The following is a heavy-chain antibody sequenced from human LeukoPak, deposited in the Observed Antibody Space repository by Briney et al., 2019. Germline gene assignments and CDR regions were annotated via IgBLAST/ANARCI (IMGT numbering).Heavy chain of an antibody. V-gene: IGHV3-74*01. Sequence: AGRSLRLSCAASGFTFSSHWMHWGRQAPGEGLVWVSRINAEATNTIYAASVKGRFTISRDNAKNTLYLQMNSLRAEDTAVYYCVRRETYYYHALHVWGQGTTVTVSS. CDR2: INAEATNT. CDR3: VRRETYYYHALHV. CDR1: GFTFSSHW. J-gene: IGHJ6*02.